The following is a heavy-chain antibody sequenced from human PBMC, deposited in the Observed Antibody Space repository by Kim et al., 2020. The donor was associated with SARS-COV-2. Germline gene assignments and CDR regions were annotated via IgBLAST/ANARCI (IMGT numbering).Heavy chain of an antibody. CDR1: GGTFSSYA. V-gene: IGHV1-69*13. J-gene: IGHJ2*01. CDR3: ARDSYGGNLDWYFDL. Sequence: SVKVSCKASGGTFSSYAISWVRQAPGQGLEWMGGIIPIFGTANYAQKFQGRVTITADESTSTAYMELSSLRSEDTAVYYCARDSYGGNLDWYFDLWGRGTLVTVSS. CDR2: IIPIFGTA. D-gene: IGHD4-17*01.